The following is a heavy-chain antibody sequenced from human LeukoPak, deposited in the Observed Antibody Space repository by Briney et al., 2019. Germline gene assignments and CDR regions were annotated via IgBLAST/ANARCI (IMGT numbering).Heavy chain of an antibody. J-gene: IGHJ3*02. V-gene: IGHV3-53*01. D-gene: IGHD6-19*01. CDR1: GFTVSSNY. Sequence: GGSLRLSCAASGFTVSSNYMSWVRQAPGKGLEWVSVIYSGGSTYYADSVKGRFTISRGNSKNTLYLQMNSLRAEDTAVYYCARKYSSGWYYGDDAFDIWGQGTMVTVSS. CDR3: ARKYSSGWYYGDDAFDI. CDR2: IYSGGST.